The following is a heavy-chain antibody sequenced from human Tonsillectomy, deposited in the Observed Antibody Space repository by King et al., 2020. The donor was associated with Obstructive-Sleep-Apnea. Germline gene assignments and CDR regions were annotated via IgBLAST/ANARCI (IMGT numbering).Heavy chain of an antibody. CDR2: ISYDGSNK. V-gene: IGHV3-30-3*01. CDR1: GFTFSSYA. D-gene: IGHD2-2*01. CDR3: ARDKVLSRRLDY. Sequence: QVQLVESGGGVVQPGRSLRLSCAASGFTFSSYAMHWVRQAPGKGLEWVALISYDGSNKYYADSVKGRFTISRDNSKNTLYLQMNSLRAEDTAVYYCARDKVLSRRLDYWGQGTLVTVSS. J-gene: IGHJ4*02.